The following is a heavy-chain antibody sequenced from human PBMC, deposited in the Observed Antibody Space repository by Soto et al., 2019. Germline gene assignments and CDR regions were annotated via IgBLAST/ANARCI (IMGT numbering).Heavy chain of an antibody. Sequence: SETLSLTCTVSGGSISSSSYFWGWIRQPPGKGLEWIGSIYYSGSSYYNPSLKSRVTISVDTSKNHFSLKLSSVTAADTAVYYCARLTGGITIFGVVPLSYYGMDVWGQGTTVT. D-gene: IGHD3-3*01. CDR2: IYYSGSS. CDR1: GGSISSSSYF. CDR3: ARLTGGITIFGVVPLSYYGMDV. J-gene: IGHJ6*02. V-gene: IGHV4-39*01.